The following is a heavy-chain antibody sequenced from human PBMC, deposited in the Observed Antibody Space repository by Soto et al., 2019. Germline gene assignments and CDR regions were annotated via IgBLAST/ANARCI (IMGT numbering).Heavy chain of an antibody. CDR1: GDSETIYW. Sequence: RPAVKSSGEGCGDSETIYWRGSLRQMPGKGLEWMGIIYPGDSDTRYSPSFQGQVTISADKSISTAYLQWSSLKASDTAMYYCARPRSSSRNYYGMDVWGQGTTVTVSS. J-gene: IGHJ6*02. CDR2: IYPGDSDT. D-gene: IGHD6-13*01. CDR3: ARPRSSSRNYYGMDV. V-gene: IGHV5-51*01.